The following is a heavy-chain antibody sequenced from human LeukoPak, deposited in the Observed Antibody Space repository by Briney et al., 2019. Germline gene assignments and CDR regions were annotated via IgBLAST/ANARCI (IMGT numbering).Heavy chain of an antibody. J-gene: IGHJ4*02. Sequence: GRSLRLSCAASGFTFSVYGMHWVRQAPGKGLEWVAVMWYDGSKEYYADSVKGRSTISRDTSTNMLYLQMYSLRAEDTAVYYCARELGSGTFDYWGQGTLVTVSS. D-gene: IGHD6-19*01. CDR2: MWYDGSKE. CDR1: GFTFSVYG. V-gene: IGHV3-33*01. CDR3: ARELGSGTFDY.